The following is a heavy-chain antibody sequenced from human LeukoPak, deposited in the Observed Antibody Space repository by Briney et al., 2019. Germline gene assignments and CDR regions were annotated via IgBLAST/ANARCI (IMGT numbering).Heavy chain of an antibody. J-gene: IGHJ4*02. Sequence: GRSLRLSCAASGFTFDDYAMHWVRQAPGKGLEWVSRISWNSGSIGYADSVKGRFTISRDNAKNSLYLQMNSLRAEDTALYYCAKSFGGGYDESYYFDYWGQGTLVTVSS. CDR2: ISWNSGSI. CDR1: GFTFDDYA. V-gene: IGHV3-9*01. CDR3: AKSFGGGYDESYYFDY. D-gene: IGHD5-12*01.